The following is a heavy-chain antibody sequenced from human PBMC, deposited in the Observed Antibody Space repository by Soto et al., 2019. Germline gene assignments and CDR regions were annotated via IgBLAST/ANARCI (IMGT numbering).Heavy chain of an antibody. CDR2: IYYSGST. D-gene: IGHD3-10*01. V-gene: IGHV4-59*08. J-gene: IGHJ6*02. CDR1: GGSISSYY. CDR3: ARSMVRGPPRSYYYYGMDV. Sequence: PSETLSLTCTVSGGSISSYYWSWIRQPPGKGLEWIGYIYYSGSTNYNPSLKSRVTISVDTSKNQFSLKLSSVTAADTAVYYCARSMVRGPPRSYYYYGMDVWGQGTTVTVSS.